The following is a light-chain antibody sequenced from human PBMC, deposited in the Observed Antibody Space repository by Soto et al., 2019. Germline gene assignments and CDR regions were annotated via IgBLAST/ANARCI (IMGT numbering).Light chain of an antibody. V-gene: IGKV3-20*01. CDR3: QQYGSSPLT. CDR2: GAS. J-gene: IGKJ1*01. Sequence: EIVLTQSPGTLSLSPGGRATLSCRASHSVTSSYLAWYRQKPGQAPRLLIYGASSRATGIPDRFSGSGSGTDFTLTISRLEPEDFAVYYCQQYGSSPLTFGQGTKVEIK. CDR1: HSVTSSY.